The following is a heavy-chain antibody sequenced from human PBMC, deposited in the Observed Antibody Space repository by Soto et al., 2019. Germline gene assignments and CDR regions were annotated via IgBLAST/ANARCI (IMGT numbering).Heavy chain of an antibody. J-gene: IGHJ4*02. CDR2: INAGNGNT. Sequence: QVQLVQSGAEVKKPGASVTVSCKASGYTFTSYALHWVRQAPGQRLEWMGWINAGNGNTKYSQKFQGRVTITRDTSASTSYMEISSLRSEDTAVYYCARDPDRSDFDYWGQGTLVTVSS. D-gene: IGHD1-1*01. CDR3: ARDPDRSDFDY. CDR1: GYTFTSYA. V-gene: IGHV1-3*01.